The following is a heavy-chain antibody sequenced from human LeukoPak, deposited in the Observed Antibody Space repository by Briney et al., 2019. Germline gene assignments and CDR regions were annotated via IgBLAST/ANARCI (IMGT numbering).Heavy chain of an antibody. D-gene: IGHD6-19*01. Sequence: SETLSLTCTVSGGSISSDSYYWAWIRQPPGKGLEWIASIYYSGSTYYNPSLKSRVTISVDTSRNQFSLKLNSVTAAVTAVYYCASLAVAGLSEGYWGQGTLVIVSS. V-gene: IGHV4-39*01. J-gene: IGHJ4*02. CDR1: GGSISSDSYY. CDR2: IYYSGST. CDR3: ASLAVAGLSEGY.